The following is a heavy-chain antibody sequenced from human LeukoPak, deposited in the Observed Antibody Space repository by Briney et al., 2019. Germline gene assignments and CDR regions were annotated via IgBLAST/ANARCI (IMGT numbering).Heavy chain of an antibody. CDR1: GFTVGSNY. V-gene: IGHV3-53*01. J-gene: IGHJ5*02. CDR3: ARGGGDSCTSTSCNWFDP. Sequence: GGSLRLSCAASGFTVGSNYMSWVRQAPGKGLEWVSVIYSGGSTYYADPVKGRFTISRDNSKNTLYLQMNSLRADDTAVYYCARGGGDSCTSTSCNWFDPWGQGTLVTVSS. CDR2: IYSGGST. D-gene: IGHD2-2*01.